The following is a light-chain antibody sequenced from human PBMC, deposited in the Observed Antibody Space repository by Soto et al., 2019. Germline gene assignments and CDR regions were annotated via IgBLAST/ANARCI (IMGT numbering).Light chain of an antibody. CDR3: QQYGSSSWT. CDR1: QSVSISY. V-gene: IGKV3-20*01. CDR2: GTS. Sequence: EIVLTQSPGTLSLSPGERVTLSCRASQSVSISYLAWYQQKPGQAPRLLIYGTSSRATGIPDRFSGSGSGTDLTLTISRVEPEDFAVYYCQQYGSSSWTFGQGTTVEIK. J-gene: IGKJ1*01.